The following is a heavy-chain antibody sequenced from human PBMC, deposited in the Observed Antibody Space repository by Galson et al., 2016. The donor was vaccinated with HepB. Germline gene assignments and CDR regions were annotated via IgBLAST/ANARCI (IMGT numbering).Heavy chain of an antibody. D-gene: IGHD4-23*01. CDR3: GGHGGNSA. CDR2: IAGSGAPT. J-gene: IGHJ4*02. V-gene: IGHV3-23*01. CDR1: GFTFNIYA. Sequence: SLRLSCAASGFTFNIYAMSWVRQAPGKGLEWVAAIAGSGAPTNYADSVKGRFTISRDNSKNTLYLQMNSLRVEDTAIYYCGGHGGNSAWGQGTLVTVSS.